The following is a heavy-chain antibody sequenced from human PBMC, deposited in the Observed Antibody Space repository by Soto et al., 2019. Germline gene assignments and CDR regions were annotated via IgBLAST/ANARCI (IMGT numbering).Heavy chain of an antibody. D-gene: IGHD1-7*01. V-gene: IGHV3-30*03. CDR2: ISYDGSNK. J-gene: IGHJ3*02. CDR1: GFTFSSYG. Sequence: GGSLSLSCAASGFTFSSYGMHWVRQAPGKGLEWVAVISYDGSNKYYAHSVKGRFTISRDNSKNTLYLQMNSLRAEDTAVYYCRVYNWNYGGDDAFDIWGQGTMVTVSS. CDR3: RVYNWNYGGDDAFDI.